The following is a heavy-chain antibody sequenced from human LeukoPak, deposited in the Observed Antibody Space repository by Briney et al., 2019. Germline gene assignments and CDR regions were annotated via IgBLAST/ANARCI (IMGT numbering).Heavy chain of an antibody. CDR3: AKGQIHWLADY. D-gene: IGHD6-19*01. J-gene: IGHJ4*02. CDR1: GFTFSSYA. Sequence: GGSLRLSCTASGFTFSSYAMSWVRQAPGKGQEWVSAIGGNGRTYYANSVKGRFTISRDNSKNTLYLQMNSLRAEDTAVYYCAKGQIHWLADYWGQGTLVTVSS. CDR2: IGGNGRT. V-gene: IGHV3-23*01.